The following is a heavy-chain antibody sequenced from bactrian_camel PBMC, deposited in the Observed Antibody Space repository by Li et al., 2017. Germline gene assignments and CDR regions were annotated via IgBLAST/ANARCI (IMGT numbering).Heavy chain of an antibody. Sequence: VQLVESGGGLVQPGGSLRLSCAAPGFTFSSYYISRVRQPPGKGLEWVSSIYSDSPNPWYADSVKGRFTLSRDNAKNTVYLHMNSLKAEDTAVYYCVRSNDWTFGYWGQGTQVTVS. V-gene: IGHV3-2*01. CDR3: VRSNDWTFGY. CDR2: IYSDSPNP. CDR1: GFTFSSYY. J-gene: IGHJ6*01. D-gene: IGHD8*01.